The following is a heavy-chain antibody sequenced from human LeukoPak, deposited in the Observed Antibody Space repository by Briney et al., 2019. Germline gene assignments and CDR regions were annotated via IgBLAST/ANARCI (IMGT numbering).Heavy chain of an antibody. D-gene: IGHD3-22*01. CDR2: FDPEDGET. J-gene: IGHJ4*02. V-gene: IGHV1-24*01. CDR3: AIRGYYYDSSGWKALLDY. CDR1: GYTLTELS. Sequence: ASVKVSCKVSGYTLTELSMHWVRQAPGKGLEWMGGFDPEDGETIYAQKFQGRVTMTEDTSTDTAYMELSSLRSEDTAVYYCAIRGYYYDSSGWKALLDYWGQGTLVTVSS.